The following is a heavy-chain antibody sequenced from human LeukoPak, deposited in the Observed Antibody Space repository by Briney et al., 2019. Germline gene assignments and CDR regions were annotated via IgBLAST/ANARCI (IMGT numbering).Heavy chain of an antibody. Sequence: GGSLRLSCAASGFTFSSYSMNWVRQAPGKGLEWVSTISDSGGSTPYADSVKGRFTISRDNSKNTLYLQMNSPRAEDTAAYYCAKDGNWARFENWGQGTLVTVSS. J-gene: IGHJ4*02. CDR1: GFTFSSYS. CDR2: ISDSGGST. CDR3: AKDGNWARFEN. D-gene: IGHD7-27*01. V-gene: IGHV3-23*01.